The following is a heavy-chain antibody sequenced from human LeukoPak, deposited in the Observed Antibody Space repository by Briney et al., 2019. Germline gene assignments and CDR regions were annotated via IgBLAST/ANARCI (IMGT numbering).Heavy chain of an antibody. CDR3: TTDAGFGEFYLDY. CDR1: GFTFSNAW. CDR2: IKSKTDGGTT. D-gene: IGHD3-10*01. V-gene: IGHV3-15*01. Sequence: GGSLRLSCAASGFTFSNAWMSWVRQAPGKGLEWVGRIKSKTDGGTTDYAAPVKGRFTISRDDSENTLYLQMNSLKTEDTAVYYCTTDAGFGEFYLDYWGQGTLVTVSS. J-gene: IGHJ4*02.